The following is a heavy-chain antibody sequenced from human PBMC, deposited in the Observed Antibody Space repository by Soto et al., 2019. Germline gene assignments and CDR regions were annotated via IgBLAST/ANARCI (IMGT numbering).Heavy chain of an antibody. Sequence: QVRLVESGGGVVQPGRSLTVSCAASGIRFSNYAMHWIRQAPGKGLEWVALISSDGSSKFYADSVKGRLTISRENSINTVYLQLNSLTAEETALCYCVGSASGGINWFDPWGQGTLVIVSS. CDR1: GIRFSNYA. D-gene: IGHD2-15*01. CDR2: ISSDGSSK. J-gene: IGHJ5*02. V-gene: IGHV3-30-3*01. CDR3: VGSASGGINWFDP.